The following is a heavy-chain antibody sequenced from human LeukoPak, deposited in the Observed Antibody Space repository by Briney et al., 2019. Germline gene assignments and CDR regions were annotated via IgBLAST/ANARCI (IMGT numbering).Heavy chain of an antibody. Sequence: GGSLRLSCATSGFTFSTYWMHWVRQAPGKGLVWVSRINSDGSSTTYADSVKGRFTISRDNPKNTLYLQVNSLRAEDTAEYYCARLGDDFWSGYAYAFDTWGQGTMVTVSS. V-gene: IGHV3-74*01. CDR1: GFTFSTYW. CDR3: ARLGDDFWSGYAYAFDT. D-gene: IGHD3-3*01. J-gene: IGHJ3*02. CDR2: INSDGSST.